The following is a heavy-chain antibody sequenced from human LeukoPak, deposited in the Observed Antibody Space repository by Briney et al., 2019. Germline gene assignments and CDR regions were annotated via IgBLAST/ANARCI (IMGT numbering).Heavy chain of an antibody. D-gene: IGHD3-9*01. CDR1: GFTFSSYE. CDR2: ISSSGSTI. Sequence: GGSLRPSCAASGFTFSSYEMNWVRQAPGKGLEWVSYISSSGSTIYYADSVKGRFTISRDNAKNSLYLQMNSLRAEDTAVYYCARSLPRYYYFDYWGQGTLVTVSS. V-gene: IGHV3-48*03. CDR3: ARSLPRYYYFDY. J-gene: IGHJ4*02.